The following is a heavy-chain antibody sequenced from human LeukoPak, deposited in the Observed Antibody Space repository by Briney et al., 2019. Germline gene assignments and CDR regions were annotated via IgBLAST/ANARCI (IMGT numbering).Heavy chain of an antibody. V-gene: IGHV5-51*01. D-gene: IGHD3-10*01. J-gene: IGHJ4*02. CDR3: ARRPAMVRGTYYYFDY. CDR2: IYPGDSDT. CDR1: GYNFTSYW. Sequence: GESLKISCKGSGYNFTSYWIGWVRQMPGKGLEWMGIIYPGDSDTRYSPSFQGQVTISADKSISTAYLQWSSLKASDTAMYYCARRPAMVRGTYYYFDYWGQGTLVTVSS.